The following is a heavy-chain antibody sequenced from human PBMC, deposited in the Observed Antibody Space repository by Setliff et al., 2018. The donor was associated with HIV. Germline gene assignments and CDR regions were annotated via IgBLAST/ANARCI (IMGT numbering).Heavy chain of an antibody. CDR1: GGSINSRSYY. CDR2: IYFSGTP. V-gene: IGHV4-39*07. CDR3: AREGYYYASSGYYPYYFDH. J-gene: IGHJ4*02. D-gene: IGHD3-22*01. Sequence: ETLSLTCTVSGGSINSRSYYWAWIRQPPGKGLEWVASIYFSGTPYYNPSLKNRVTISVDTSKNQFSLKLTSVTAADTAVYYCAREGYYYASSGYYPYYFDHWGQGILVTVSS.